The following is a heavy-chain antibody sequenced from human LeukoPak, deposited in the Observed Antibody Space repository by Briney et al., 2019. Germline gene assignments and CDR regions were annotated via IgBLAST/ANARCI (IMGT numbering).Heavy chain of an antibody. CDR2: INHSGST. CDR3: ARGKIWYYYGSGSFYYMDV. Sequence: PSETLSLTCAVYGGSFSGYYWSWIRQPPGKGLEWIGEINHSGSTNYNPSLKSRVTISVDTSKNQFSLKLSSVTAADTAVYYCARGKIWYYYGSGSFYYMDVWGKGTTVTVSS. V-gene: IGHV4-34*01. J-gene: IGHJ6*03. CDR1: GGSFSGYY. D-gene: IGHD3-10*01.